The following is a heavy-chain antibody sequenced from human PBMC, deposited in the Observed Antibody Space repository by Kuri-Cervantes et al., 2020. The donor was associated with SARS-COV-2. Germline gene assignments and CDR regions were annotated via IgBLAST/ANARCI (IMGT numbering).Heavy chain of an antibody. V-gene: IGHV1-2*04. D-gene: IGHD3-22*01. Sequence: ASVKVSCKASGYTFTGYYMHWVRQAPGQGLEWMGWINPNSGGTNYAQKFQGWVTMTRDTSISTVYMELGRLRSDDTAVYYCARSTHFRRLVVISQGGAFDIWGQGTMVTVSS. J-gene: IGHJ3*02. CDR3: ARSTHFRRLVVISQGGAFDI. CDR2: INPNSGGT. CDR1: GYTFTGYY.